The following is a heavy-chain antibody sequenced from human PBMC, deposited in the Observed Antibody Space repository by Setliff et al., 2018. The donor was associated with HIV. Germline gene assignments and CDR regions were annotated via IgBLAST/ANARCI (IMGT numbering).Heavy chain of an antibody. Sequence: SLRLSCAAPGFTFSSYAMHWVRQAPGKGLEWVAVISYDGTNKYFADSVKGRFTISRDNPKNTLYLQMNSLRGDDTATYYCAKDRHGDYFHYYGMDVWGQGTTVTVS. CDR2: ISYDGTNK. J-gene: IGHJ6*02. V-gene: IGHV3-30-3*01. D-gene: IGHD4-17*01. CDR1: GFTFSSYA. CDR3: AKDRHGDYFHYYGMDV.